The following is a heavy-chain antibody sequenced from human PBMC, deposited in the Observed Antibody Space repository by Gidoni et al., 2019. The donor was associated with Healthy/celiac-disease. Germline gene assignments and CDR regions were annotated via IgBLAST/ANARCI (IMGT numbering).Heavy chain of an antibody. V-gene: IGHV1-3*01. CDR2: INAGNGNT. Sequence: QVQLVQSGAEGKKPGASVKGSCKASGYTFTSYAMHWVRQAPGQRLEWMGWINAGNGNTKYSQKFQGRVTITRDPSASTAYMELSSLRSEDTAVYYCARDRFDSSGYYPYFDYWGQGTLVTVSS. J-gene: IGHJ4*02. CDR3: ARDRFDSSGYYPYFDY. CDR1: GYTFTSYA. D-gene: IGHD3-22*01.